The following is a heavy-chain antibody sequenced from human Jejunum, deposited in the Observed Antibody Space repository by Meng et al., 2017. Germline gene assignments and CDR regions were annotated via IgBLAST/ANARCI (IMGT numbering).Heavy chain of an antibody. CDR2: INKDGSEK. CDR1: GFSFSSYW. CDR3: ASGYCSGGFCSNDY. J-gene: IGHJ4*02. D-gene: IGHD2-15*01. V-gene: IGHV3-7*01. Sequence: GESLKISCVASGFSFSSYWMAWVRQAPGKGLEWVANINKDGSEKNYVNSVKGRFTISRDNAKNSLYLQMNSLRVEDMAVYYCASGYCSGGFCSNDYWGQGTLVTVSS.